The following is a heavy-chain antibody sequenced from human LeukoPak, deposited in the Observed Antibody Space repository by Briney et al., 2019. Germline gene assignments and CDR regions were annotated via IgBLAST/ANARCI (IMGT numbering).Heavy chain of an antibody. CDR1: GYSFTSYW. CDR2: IYPGDSDT. Sequence: GESLKISCKGSGYSFTSYWIGWVRQMPGKGLEWMGIIYPGDSDTRYSPSFQGQVTISADKSISTAYLQWSSLKASDTAMYYCARLGEFYSRSWYPFDYWGQGTLVTVSS. V-gene: IGHV5-51*01. D-gene: IGHD6-13*01. CDR3: ARLGEFYSRSWYPFDY. J-gene: IGHJ4*02.